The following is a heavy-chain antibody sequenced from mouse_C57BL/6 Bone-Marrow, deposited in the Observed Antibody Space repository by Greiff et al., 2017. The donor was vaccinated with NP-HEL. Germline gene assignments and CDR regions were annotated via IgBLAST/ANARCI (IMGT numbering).Heavy chain of an antibody. CDR2: ISSGGSYT. CDR1: GFTLGSYA. CDR3: ARYYDGSRYWYFDV. D-gene: IGHD1-1*01. Sequence: EVQLVESGGDLVKPGGSLKLSVEASGFTLGSYAWSWVRRTPDKRREWVATISSGGSYTYYPDSVKGRFTISRDNAKNTLYLQMSSLKSEDTAMYYCARYYDGSRYWYFDVWGTGTTVTVSS. J-gene: IGHJ1*03. V-gene: IGHV5-6*01.